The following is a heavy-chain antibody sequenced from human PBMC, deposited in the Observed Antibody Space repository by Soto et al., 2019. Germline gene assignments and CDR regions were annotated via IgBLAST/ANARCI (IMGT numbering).Heavy chain of an antibody. V-gene: IGHV4-59*08. D-gene: IGHD1-26*01. CDR2: VYNGNT. Sequence: PSETLSLTCTISGGSISGYYWTWIRQSPGKGLEYIGYVYNGNTNYNPSLNSRVTISVDTSKNQFSLKLSSVTAADTAVYYCARRYGSAIDYWGQGTLVTVSS. J-gene: IGHJ4*02. CDR3: ARRYGSAIDY. CDR1: GGSISGYY.